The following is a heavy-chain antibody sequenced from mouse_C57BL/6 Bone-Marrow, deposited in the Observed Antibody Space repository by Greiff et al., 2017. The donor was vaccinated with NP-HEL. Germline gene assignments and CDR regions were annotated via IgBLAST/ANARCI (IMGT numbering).Heavy chain of an antibody. Sequence: QVQLKESGAELARPGASVKLSCKASGYTFTSYGISWVKQRTGQGLEWIGEIYPRSGNTYYNEKFKGKATLTADKSSSTAYMELRILTSEDSAVYFYARVGVLLNWYFDDWGTGTTVTVSS. CDR2: IYPRSGNT. CDR3: ARVGVLLNWYFDD. D-gene: IGHD2-12*01. V-gene: IGHV1-81*01. J-gene: IGHJ1*03. CDR1: GYTFTSYG.